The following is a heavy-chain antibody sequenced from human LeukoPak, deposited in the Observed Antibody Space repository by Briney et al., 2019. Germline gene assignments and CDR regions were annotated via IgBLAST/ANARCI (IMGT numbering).Heavy chain of an antibody. CDR3: ARERLRGATNSGWFDP. V-gene: IGHV4-34*01. J-gene: IGHJ5*02. CDR1: GGSFSGYY. D-gene: IGHD1-26*01. CDR2: INHSGST. Sequence: PSETLSLTCAVYGGSFSGYYWSWIRQPPGKGLEWIGEINHSGSTNYNPSLKSRVTISVDTSKNQFSLKLSSVTAADTAVYYCARERLRGATNSGWFDPWGQGTLVTVSS.